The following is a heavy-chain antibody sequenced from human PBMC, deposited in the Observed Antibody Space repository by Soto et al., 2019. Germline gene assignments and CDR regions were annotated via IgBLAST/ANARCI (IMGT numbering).Heavy chain of an antibody. V-gene: IGHV1-8*01. CDR3: ARGVREVAAWGDYYYCVVV. D-gene: IGHD6-25*01. J-gene: IGHJ6*03. CDR1: GYTFTSYD. CDR2: MNPNSGNT. Sequence: GASVKVSCKASGYTFTSYDINWVRQATGQGLEWMGWMNPNSGNTGYAQKFQGRVTMTRNTSISTAYMELSSLRSEDTAVYYCARGVREVAAWGDYYYCVVVWGKGTTVTVSS.